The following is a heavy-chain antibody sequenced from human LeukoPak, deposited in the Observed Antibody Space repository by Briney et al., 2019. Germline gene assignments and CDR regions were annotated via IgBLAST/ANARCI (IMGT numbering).Heavy chain of an antibody. D-gene: IGHD6-13*01. CDR3: ARGRVSSSTWYSTYYYYFYMDV. J-gene: IGHJ6*03. V-gene: IGHV4-59*01. CDR1: GGSISNKY. CDR2: IYYSGST. Sequence: PSETLSLTCTVSGGSISNKYWSWIRQPPGKGLEWIGYIYYSGSTNYNPSLKSRVTILVDTSKNQSSLKLSSVTAADTAVYFCARGRVSSSTWYSTYYYYFYMDVWGKGTTVTVSS.